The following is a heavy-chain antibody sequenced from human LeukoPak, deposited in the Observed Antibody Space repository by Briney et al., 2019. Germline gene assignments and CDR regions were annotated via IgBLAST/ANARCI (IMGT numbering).Heavy chain of an antibody. D-gene: IGHD6-19*01. CDR1: GFTFGTYA. V-gene: IGHV3-23*01. J-gene: IGHJ4*02. CDR2: ISGGGGSI. CDR3: ASTRGWVYFDY. Sequence: GGSLRLSCAVSGFTFGTYAMSWVRQAPGKGLEWVSAISGGGGSIYYADSVKGRYTISRDNSKNTLYLQMNSLRAEDTAVYYCASTRGWVYFDYWGQGTLVTVSS.